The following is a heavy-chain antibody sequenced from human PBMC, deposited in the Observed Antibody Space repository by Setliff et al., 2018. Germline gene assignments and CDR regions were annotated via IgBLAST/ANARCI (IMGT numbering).Heavy chain of an antibody. D-gene: IGHD6-19*01. J-gene: IGHJ4*02. CDR2: IDPSGGSS. CDR3: ARGPYSSGWYYFDY. V-gene: IGHV1-46*01. Sequence: ASVKVSCKASGYTFTSYLIHWVRQDPGQGLEWMGIIDPSGGSSTYAQKFQGRVTMTRDTSTSTVYMELSSLRSEDTAVYYCARGPYSSGWYYFDYWGQGTLVTVSS. CDR1: GYTFTSYL.